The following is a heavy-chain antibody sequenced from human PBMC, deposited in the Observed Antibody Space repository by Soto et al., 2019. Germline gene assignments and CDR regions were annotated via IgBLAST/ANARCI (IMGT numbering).Heavy chain of an antibody. Sequence: QVQLVESGGGVVQPGRSLRLSCAASGFTFSSYGMHWVRQAPGKGLEWVSVIAYDGSNEYYGDSVKGRFTISRDNSKNTLYLQINSLRAEDTAVYYCAKDPAPRYSSSWYYNWFDPWGQGTLVTVSS. V-gene: IGHV3-30*18. J-gene: IGHJ5*02. CDR2: IAYDGSNE. CDR1: GFTFSSYG. CDR3: AKDPAPRYSSSWYYNWFDP. D-gene: IGHD6-13*01.